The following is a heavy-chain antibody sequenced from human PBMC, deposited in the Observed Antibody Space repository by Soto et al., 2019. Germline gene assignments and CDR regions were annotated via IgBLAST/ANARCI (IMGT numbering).Heavy chain of an antibody. D-gene: IGHD6-6*01. CDR3: ARDRRSSSSLVDC. CDR1: GFTFSDYW. V-gene: IGHV3-74*01. J-gene: IGHJ4*02. Sequence: EVQLVESGGGLVQPGGSLRLSCAASGFTFSDYWMHWVRQAPGKGLGWVSRINTDGSSATYADSVKGRFTISRDNAKNTLYLQMNSLRAEDTAVYYCARDRRSSSSLVDCWGQGTLVTVSS. CDR2: INTDGSSA.